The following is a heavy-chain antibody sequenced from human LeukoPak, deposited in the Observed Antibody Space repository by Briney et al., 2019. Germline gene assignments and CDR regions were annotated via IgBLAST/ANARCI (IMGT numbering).Heavy chain of an antibody. V-gene: IGHV4-31*03. Sequence: PSETLSLTCTVSGVSISSSGYYWSWIRQHPGKGLEWIGYIYYSGSTYYNPSLKSRVTISVDTSKNQFSLKLSSVTAADTAVYYCARLGYCSSTSCYDAFDIWGQGTMVTVSS. CDR1: GVSISSSGYY. CDR3: ARLGYCSSTSCYDAFDI. D-gene: IGHD2-2*01. CDR2: IYYSGST. J-gene: IGHJ3*02.